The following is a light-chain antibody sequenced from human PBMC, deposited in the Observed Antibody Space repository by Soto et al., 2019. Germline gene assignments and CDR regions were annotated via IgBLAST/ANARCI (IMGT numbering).Light chain of an antibody. Sequence: DIQLTQSPSFLSASVGDRVTITCRASQGISTYLAWYQQKPGKAPSLLIYAASTLQSGVPSRFSGSGSGTVFTLTISSLQPEDFATYYCQQVNTYTFGPGTKVNIK. J-gene: IGKJ3*01. V-gene: IGKV1-9*01. CDR2: AAS. CDR3: QQVNTYT. CDR1: QGISTY.